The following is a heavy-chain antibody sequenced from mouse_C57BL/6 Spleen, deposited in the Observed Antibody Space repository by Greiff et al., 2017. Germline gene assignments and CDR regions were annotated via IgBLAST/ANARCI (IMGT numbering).Heavy chain of an antibody. CDR1: GFTFSSST. D-gene: IGHD2-5*01. V-gene: IGHV5-9*01. CDR2: ISGGGGNT. CDR3: ARHDSNYSWFAY. Sequence: DVKLVESGGGLVKPGGSLKLSCAASGFTFSSSTMSWVRQTPEKRLEWVATISGGGGNTYYPDSVKGRFTISRDNAKNTLYLQMSSLRSEDTALYYCARHDSNYSWFAYWGQGTLVTVSA. J-gene: IGHJ3*01.